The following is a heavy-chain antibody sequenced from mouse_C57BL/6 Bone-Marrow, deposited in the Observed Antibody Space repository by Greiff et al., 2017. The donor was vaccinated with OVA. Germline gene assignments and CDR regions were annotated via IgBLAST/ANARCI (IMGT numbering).Heavy chain of an antibody. CDR3: ASPYYYGSSHWYFDV. J-gene: IGHJ1*03. V-gene: IGHV1-4*01. CDR1: GYTFTSYT. Sequence: QVQLQQSGAELARPGASVKMSCKASGYTFTSYTMHWVKQRPGQGLEWIGYINPSSGYTKYNQKFKDKATLTADKSSSTAYMQLSSLTSADSAVYYCASPYYYGSSHWYFDVWGTGTTVTVSS. CDR2: INPSSGYT. D-gene: IGHD1-1*01.